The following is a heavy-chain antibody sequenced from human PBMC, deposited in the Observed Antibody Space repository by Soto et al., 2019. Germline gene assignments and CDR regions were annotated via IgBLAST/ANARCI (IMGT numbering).Heavy chain of an antibody. J-gene: IGHJ4*02. CDR2: IYHSGST. Sequence: QLQLQESGSGLVKPSQTLSLTCAVSGGSISSGGYSWSWIRQPPGKGLEWIGYIYHSGSTYYNPSLKRRVTIAEDRSTTQFSLKRSSVTAADTAVYYCARAGGLGAVAVDYWGQGTLVTVSS. CDR3: ARAGGLGAVAVDY. CDR1: GGSISSGGYS. V-gene: IGHV4-30-2*01. D-gene: IGHD6-19*01.